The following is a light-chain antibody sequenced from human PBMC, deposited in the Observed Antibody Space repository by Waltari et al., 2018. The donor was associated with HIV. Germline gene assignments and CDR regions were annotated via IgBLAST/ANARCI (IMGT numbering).Light chain of an antibody. Sequence: IQMTQSPSALSASVGYRVTITSLASQPFTYWLAWYQQKPGKAPKLLIYKASNLQSGVPSRFSGSGSGTDFTLTISNLQPDDFATYYCQQYNSYPYTFGQGTKLEIK. CDR3: QQYNSYPYT. CDR1: QPFTYW. J-gene: IGKJ2*01. CDR2: KAS. V-gene: IGKV1-5*03.